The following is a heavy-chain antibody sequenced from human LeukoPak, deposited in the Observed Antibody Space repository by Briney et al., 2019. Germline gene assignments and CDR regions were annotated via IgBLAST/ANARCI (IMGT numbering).Heavy chain of an antibody. Sequence: GGSLRLSCAASGFTFSSYGIHWVRQAPGKGLEWVAFIRYDGTNKYYADSVKGRFTISRDNSKNTLYLQMNSLRAEDTAVYYCARRAGAYSHPYDYWGQGTLVTVSS. J-gene: IGHJ4*02. CDR3: ARRAGAYSHPYDY. D-gene: IGHD4/OR15-4a*01. V-gene: IGHV3-30*02. CDR2: IRYDGTNK. CDR1: GFTFSSYG.